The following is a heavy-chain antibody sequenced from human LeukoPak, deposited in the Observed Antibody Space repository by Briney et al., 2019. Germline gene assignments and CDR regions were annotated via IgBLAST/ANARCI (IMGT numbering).Heavy chain of an antibody. CDR1: GFTFSSYS. J-gene: IGHJ4*02. D-gene: IGHD1-26*01. V-gene: IGHV3-49*04. Sequence: GGSLRLSCAASGFTFSSYSMNWVRQAPGKGLECVGFIRSKPNGGTADYAASVKGRFTISRDDSKSSAYLQMNSLTTEDTGVYYCSRTSWELLQSYSISISFDHWGQGIQVIVSS. CDR3: SRTSWELLQSYSISISFDH. CDR2: IRSKPNGGTA.